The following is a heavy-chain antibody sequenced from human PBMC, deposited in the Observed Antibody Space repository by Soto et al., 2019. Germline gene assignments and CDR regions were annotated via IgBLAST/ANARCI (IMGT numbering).Heavy chain of an antibody. Sequence: QVQLVQSGAEVKKPGASVKVSCKASGYTFTSYGISWVRQAPGQGLEWMGWISAYNGNTNYAQKLQGRVTMTTDTSXXTAYMELRSLRSDDTAVYYCARDLTTVTTNDAFDIWGQGTMVTVSS. CDR1: GYTFTSYG. V-gene: IGHV1-18*01. CDR2: ISAYNGNT. D-gene: IGHD4-17*01. J-gene: IGHJ3*02. CDR3: ARDLTTVTTNDAFDI.